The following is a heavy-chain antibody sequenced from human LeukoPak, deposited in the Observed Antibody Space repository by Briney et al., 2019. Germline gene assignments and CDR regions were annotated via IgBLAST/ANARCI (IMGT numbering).Heavy chain of an antibody. J-gene: IGHJ4*02. D-gene: IGHD1-26*01. Sequence: PGGSLRLSCAASGFTFSSYSMNWVRQAPGKGLEWISHITSSGKSIHYADSVQGRFIISRDNVKSSLYLQMNSLRAEDTAVYYCARATSGSFSDWGQGTLVTVSS. V-gene: IGHV3-21*01. CDR3: ARATSGSFSD. CDR2: ITSSGKSI. CDR1: GFTFSSYS.